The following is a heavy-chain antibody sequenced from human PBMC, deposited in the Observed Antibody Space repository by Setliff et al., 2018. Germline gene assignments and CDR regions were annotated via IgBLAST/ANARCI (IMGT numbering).Heavy chain of an antibody. V-gene: IGHV3-30*02. Sequence: GGSLRLSCAASGFTFSSYAMHWVRQAPGKGLEWVSFIRYDGSNKYYADSVKGRLTISRDNSKNTLYLQMNSLRAEDTAVYYCAKDTGYYFDYWGQGALVTVSS. CDR3: AKDTGYYFDY. J-gene: IGHJ4*02. D-gene: IGHD4-4*01. CDR2: IRYDGSNK. CDR1: GFTFSSYA.